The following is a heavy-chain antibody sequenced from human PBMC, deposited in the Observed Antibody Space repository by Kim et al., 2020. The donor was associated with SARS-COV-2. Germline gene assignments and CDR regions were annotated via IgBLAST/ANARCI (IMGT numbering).Heavy chain of an antibody. Sequence: GGSLRLSCAASGFAFNNYNMNWVRQVPGKGLAWVSSISSTDSYISYTDSVKGRFTISRDNAKKSLYLQMNSLRAEDTAVYYCARDREDYGSGSLGMDVWGQGTTVTVSS. D-gene: IGHD3-10*01. CDR1: GFAFNNYN. CDR2: ISSTDSYI. J-gene: IGHJ6*02. V-gene: IGHV3-21*01. CDR3: ARDREDYGSGSLGMDV.